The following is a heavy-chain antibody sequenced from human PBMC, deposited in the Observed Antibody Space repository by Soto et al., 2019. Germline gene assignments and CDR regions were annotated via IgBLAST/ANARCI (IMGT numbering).Heavy chain of an antibody. CDR1: GGTFSSYT. CDR2: IIPILGIA. V-gene: IGHV1-69*02. J-gene: IGHJ6*03. Sequence: SLVKVSCKASGGTFSSYTISWVRHSPRQGLEWMGRIIPILGIANYAQKFQGRVTIPADKSTRTAYMELSRMNSQDTPDYSYARVLMVYAMYCMGVWGKRTTGTVSS. D-gene: IGHD2-8*01. CDR3: ARVLMVYAMYCMGV.